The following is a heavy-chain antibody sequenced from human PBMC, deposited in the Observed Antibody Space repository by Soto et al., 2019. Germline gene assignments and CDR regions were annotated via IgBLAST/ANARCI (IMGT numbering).Heavy chain of an antibody. CDR1: GFSFSSFA. V-gene: IGHV3-48*03. CDR3: ARENSVQAWLHHFDH. Sequence: GGSLRLSCEASGFSFSSFAMNWVRQAPGRGLEWVSYISDDGASIYYADSLKGRFTISRDNAKNSLSLQMNNLGAEDTAVYYCARENSVQAWLHHFDHWGLGTLVTVSS. J-gene: IGHJ4*02. D-gene: IGHD5-18*01. CDR2: ISDDGASI.